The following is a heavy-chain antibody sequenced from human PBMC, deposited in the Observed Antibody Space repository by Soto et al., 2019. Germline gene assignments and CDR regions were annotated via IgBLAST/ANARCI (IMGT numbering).Heavy chain of an antibody. CDR2: INAGNGNT. CDR1: GYTFTSSA. V-gene: IGHV1-3*01. Sequence: ASVKVSCKASGYTFTSSAMHWTRQAPGQRLEWMGWINAGNGNTKYSQKFQGRVTITRDTSASTAYMELSSLRSEDTAVYYCARGYYYDSSGYWFDYWGQGTLVTVSS. CDR3: ARGYYYDSSGYWFDY. J-gene: IGHJ4*02. D-gene: IGHD3-22*01.